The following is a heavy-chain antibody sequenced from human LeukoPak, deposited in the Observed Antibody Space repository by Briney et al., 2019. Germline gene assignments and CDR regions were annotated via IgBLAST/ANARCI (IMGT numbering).Heavy chain of an antibody. J-gene: IGHJ4*02. D-gene: IGHD2-15*01. CDR2: IYGGGNI. Sequence: GGSLRLSCAASGFTVSSNYMNWVRQALGKGLEWVSVIYGGGNIYYADSVKGRFTISRDNSKNTLYLQMNSLRAEDTAVYFCAGRHCSGGGCYLAGADPFDYWGQGTLVTVSS. V-gene: IGHV3-53*01. CDR3: AGRHCSGGGCYLAGADPFDY. CDR1: GFTVSSNY.